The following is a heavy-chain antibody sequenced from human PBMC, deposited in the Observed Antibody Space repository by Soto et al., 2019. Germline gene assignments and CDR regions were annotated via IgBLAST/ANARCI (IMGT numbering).Heavy chain of an antibody. J-gene: IGHJ5*02. V-gene: IGHV1-24*01. D-gene: IGHD3-10*01. Sequence: ASVKVSCKVSGYTLTELSMHWVRQAPGKGLEWMGGFDPEDGETIYAQKFQGRVTMTEATSTDTAYMELSSLTPEDTAVYYCVRGVSGSGSFWFDPWGQGTLVTVSS. CDR3: VRGVSGSGSFWFDP. CDR1: GYTLTELS. CDR2: FDPEDGET.